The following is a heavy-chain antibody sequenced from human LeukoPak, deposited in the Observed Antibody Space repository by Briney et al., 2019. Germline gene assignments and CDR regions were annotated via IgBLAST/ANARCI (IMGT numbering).Heavy chain of an antibody. CDR2: IIPIFGTA. D-gene: IGHD6-6*01. V-gene: IGHV1-69*06. J-gene: IGHJ4*02. CDR3: ARDRGVTGSSSTDY. CDR1: GGTFSSYA. Sequence: SVKVSCKASGGTFSSYAISWVRQAPGQGLEWMGGIIPIFGTANYAQKFQGRVTMTEDTSTDTAYMELSSLRSEDTAVYYCARDRGVTGSSSTDYWGQGTLVTVSS.